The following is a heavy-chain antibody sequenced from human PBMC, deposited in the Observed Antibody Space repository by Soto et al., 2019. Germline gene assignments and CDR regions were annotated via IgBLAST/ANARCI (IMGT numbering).Heavy chain of an antibody. CDR2: IYHSGST. D-gene: IGHD2-15*01. CDR1: GGSISSGGYS. Sequence: SETLSLTCAVSGGSISSGGYSWSWIRQPPGKGLEWIGYIYHSGSTYYNPSLKSRVTISVDRSKNQFSLKLSSVTAADTAVYFCIRAVAASGMDVWGRGTTVTVSS. CDR3: IRAVAASGMDV. V-gene: IGHV4-30-2*01. J-gene: IGHJ6*02.